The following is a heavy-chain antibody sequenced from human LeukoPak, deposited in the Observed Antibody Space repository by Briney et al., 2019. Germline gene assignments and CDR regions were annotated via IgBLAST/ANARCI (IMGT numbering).Heavy chain of an antibody. CDR1: GFTFSSYA. Sequence: PGGSLRLSCAASGFTFSSYAMSWVRQAPGKGLEWVSAISGSGGSTYYADSVKGRFTISRDNSKNTLYLQMNSLRPEDTAVYYCARDKWNYYGSGSSFDYWGQGTLVTVSS. D-gene: IGHD3-10*01. CDR3: ARDKWNYYGSGSSFDY. V-gene: IGHV3-23*01. J-gene: IGHJ4*02. CDR2: ISGSGGST.